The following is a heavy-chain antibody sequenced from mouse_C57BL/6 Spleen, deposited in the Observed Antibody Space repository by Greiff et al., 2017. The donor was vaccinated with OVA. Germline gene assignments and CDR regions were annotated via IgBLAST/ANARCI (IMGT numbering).Heavy chain of an antibody. D-gene: IGHD2-1*01. CDR2: IYPSDSET. J-gene: IGHJ2*01. Sequence: VQLQQSGAELVRPGSSVKLSCKASGYTFTSYWMDWVKQRPGQGLEWIGNIYPSDSETHYNQKFKDKATLTVDKSSSTAYMQLSSLTSEDSAVYYCARRNGNGYFDYWGQGTTLTVSS. V-gene: IGHV1-61*01. CDR1: GYTFTSYW. CDR3: ARRNGNGYFDY.